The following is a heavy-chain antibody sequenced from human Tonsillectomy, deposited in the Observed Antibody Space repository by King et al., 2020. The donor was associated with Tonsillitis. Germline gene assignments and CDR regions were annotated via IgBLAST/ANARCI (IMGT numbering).Heavy chain of an antibody. V-gene: IGHV4-39*01. D-gene: IGHD1-26*01. CDR3: ARYVSGSFDY. CDR1: GGSISSSDHF. CDR2: VYYSGTI. J-gene: IGHJ4*02. Sequence: QLQESGPGVVKPSETLSLTCTVSGGSISSSDHFWAWIRQPPGNGLEWIGYVYYSGTIIYNPSLKSRTTISGGTSENRFSLKLSSVTAADTAVYFCARYVSGSFDYWGQGPWSPSRQ.